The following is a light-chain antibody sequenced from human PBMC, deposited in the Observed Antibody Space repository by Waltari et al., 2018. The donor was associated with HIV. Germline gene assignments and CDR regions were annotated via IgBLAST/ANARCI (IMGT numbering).Light chain of an antibody. Sequence: SYRLTQPVSVSVALGQTAIIPCRGNNIGHKNVQWYQQKPGQALIMVIYRDNYRPSWIPERGSGSTSWETATLTITRVEVADEADYYWQVWDTSTVIFGTGTTVIVL. CDR2: RDN. J-gene: IGLJ1*01. CDR1: NIGHKN. V-gene: IGLV3-9*01. CDR3: QVWDTSTVI.